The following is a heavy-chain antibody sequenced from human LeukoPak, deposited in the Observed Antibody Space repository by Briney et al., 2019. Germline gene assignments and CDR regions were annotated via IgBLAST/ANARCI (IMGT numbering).Heavy chain of an antibody. J-gene: IGHJ4*02. CDR1: GYTFTSYY. V-gene: IGHV1-46*01. D-gene: IGHD3-10*02. Sequence: ASVKVSCTASGYTFTSYYMHWVRQAPGQGLEWMGIINPSGGSTSYAQKFQGRVTMTRDMSTSTVYMERSSLRSEDTAVYYCARELGVRSFDYWGQGTLVTVSS. CDR2: INPSGGST. CDR3: ARELGVRSFDY.